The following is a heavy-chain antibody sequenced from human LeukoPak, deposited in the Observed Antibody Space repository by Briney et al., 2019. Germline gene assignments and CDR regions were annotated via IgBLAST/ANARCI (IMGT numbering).Heavy chain of an antibody. J-gene: IGHJ5*02. Sequence: GGALRLSCAASGFTFSSWAMSWVRPAPGKGLEWVSAISDSGGSTYNADPVKGRFPISRDNSENTLYLQMNSLRAEDTAVYYCARAVDFWSGYPQPNWFDPWGQGTLVTVSS. CDR2: ISDSGGST. D-gene: IGHD3-3*01. CDR3: ARAVDFWSGYPQPNWFDP. CDR1: GFTFSSWA. V-gene: IGHV3-23*01.